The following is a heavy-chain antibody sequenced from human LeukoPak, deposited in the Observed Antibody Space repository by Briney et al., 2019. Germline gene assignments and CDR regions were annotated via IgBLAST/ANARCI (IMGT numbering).Heavy chain of an antibody. D-gene: IGHD3-3*01. CDR1: GGSISSSTYY. CDR3: ARGSGSFGVVIL. V-gene: IGHV4-39*07. CDR2: INHSGST. J-gene: IGHJ4*02. Sequence: SETLSLTCTVSGGSISSSTYYWSWIRQPPGKGLEWIGEINHSGSTNYNPSLKSRVTISVDTSKNQFSLKLSSVTAADTAVYYCARGSGSFGVVILWGQGTLVTVSS.